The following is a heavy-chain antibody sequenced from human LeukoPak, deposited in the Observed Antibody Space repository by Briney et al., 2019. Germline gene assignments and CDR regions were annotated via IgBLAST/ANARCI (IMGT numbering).Heavy chain of an antibody. CDR1: GFTFSSYS. V-gene: IGHV3-21*01. J-gene: IGHJ3*02. CDR3: ARDFKVGWFQDCAFDI. CDR2: ISSSSSYI. Sequence: PGGSLRLSCAASGFTFSSYSMNWVRQAPGKGLEWVSSISSSSSYIYYADSVKGRFTISRDNAKNSPYLQMNSLRAEDTAVYYCARDFKVGWFQDCAFDIWGQGTMVTVSS. D-gene: IGHD3-10*01.